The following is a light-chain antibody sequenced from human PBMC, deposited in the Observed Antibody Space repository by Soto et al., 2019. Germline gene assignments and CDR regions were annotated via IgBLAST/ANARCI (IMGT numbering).Light chain of an antibody. V-gene: IGLV2-14*01. Sequence: QSTLTQRAFVSGSPGQSFTISCTGTSSDVGGYNYVSWYQQHPGKAPKLMIYDVSNRPSGVSNRFSGSKSGNTASLTISGLQAEDDADYYCSSYTSSSTLPYVFGTGTKLTVL. J-gene: IGLJ1*01. CDR2: DVS. CDR3: SSYTSSSTLPYV. CDR1: SSDVGGYNY.